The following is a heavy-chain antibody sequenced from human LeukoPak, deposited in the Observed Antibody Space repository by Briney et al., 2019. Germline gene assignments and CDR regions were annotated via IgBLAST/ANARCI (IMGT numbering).Heavy chain of an antibody. CDR1: GFTVSSYA. J-gene: IGHJ4*02. D-gene: IGHD6-19*01. V-gene: IGHV3-23*01. CDR3: AKLDQRSGWD. Sequence: GGSLRLSCAASGFTVSSYAMSWVRQAPGKGLEWVSAISGSGGSTYYADSVKGRFTISRDNSQNALYLQMHSLRAEDTAVYYCAKLDQRSGWDWGQRTLLPVS. CDR2: ISGSGGST.